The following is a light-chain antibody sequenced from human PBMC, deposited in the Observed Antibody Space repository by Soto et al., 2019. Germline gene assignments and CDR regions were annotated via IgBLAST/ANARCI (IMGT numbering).Light chain of an antibody. J-gene: IGKJ5*01. CDR1: QGISSY. V-gene: IGKV1-27*01. CDR2: AAS. CDR3: QKYSSVIT. Sequence: DIQMTQSTSSLSASVGDRVTITCRASQGISSYLAWYQQKLGKVPKLLISAASTLQSGVPSRFSGSGSGTDFTLTISSLQPEDVATYYCQKYSSVITFGQGTRLEIK.